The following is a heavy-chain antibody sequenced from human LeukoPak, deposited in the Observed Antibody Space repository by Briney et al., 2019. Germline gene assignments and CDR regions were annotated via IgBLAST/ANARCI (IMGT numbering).Heavy chain of an antibody. J-gene: IGHJ4*02. Sequence: PGGSLRLSCAASGFTFSNYAMSWVRQAPGKGLEWVSGISSSGGSTFYADSVKGRFTISRDNSKDTLYLQMNSLRAEDTALYYCAKGGYSSRAPLDYWGQGILVTVSS. D-gene: IGHD6-13*01. V-gene: IGHV3-23*01. CDR2: ISSSGGST. CDR3: AKGGYSSRAPLDY. CDR1: GFTFSNYA.